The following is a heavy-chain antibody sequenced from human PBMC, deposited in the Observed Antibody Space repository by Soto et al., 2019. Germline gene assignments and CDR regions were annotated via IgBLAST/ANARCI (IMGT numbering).Heavy chain of an antibody. CDR2: MYLSGKT. CDR3: AREGCYYDSSGFFDH. D-gene: IGHD3-22*01. Sequence: QLQLQESGSRLVKPAQTLSLTCAVSGGSISSGAYSWNWIRQPPGKGLEWMGYMYLSGKTYHNPFLGGRFTVSIDRSKTKFSLTLSSVTAADTAVYYCAREGCYYDSSGFFDHWGQGILVSVSA. J-gene: IGHJ5*02. V-gene: IGHV4-30-2*01. CDR1: GGSISSGAYS.